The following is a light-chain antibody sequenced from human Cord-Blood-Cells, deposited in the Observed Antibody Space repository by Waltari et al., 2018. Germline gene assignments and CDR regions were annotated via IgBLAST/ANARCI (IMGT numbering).Light chain of an antibody. V-gene: IGKV1-39*01. CDR2: AAC. CDR3: QQSYSTPRT. J-gene: IGKJ1*01. Sequence: DIQMTQSPSSLSASVGDIVTITCRARQSISSYLHWSQQKPGKAANLLIYAACSVKSEVPSRFSGSGSGTEFTLTISSLRPEDFATYYCQQSYSTPRTFAQGTKVEIK. CDR1: QSISSY.